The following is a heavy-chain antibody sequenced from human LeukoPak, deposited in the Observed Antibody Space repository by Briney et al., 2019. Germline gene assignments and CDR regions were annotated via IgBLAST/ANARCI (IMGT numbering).Heavy chain of an antibody. Sequence: GASVKVSCKXSGYTFTDYYMHWVRQAPRQGLEWMGRINPNSGGTNYSQKFQGRVTMTRDTSISTAYMELSRLRPDDTAVYYCARSGTTWEGYFDYWGQGTLVTVSS. CDR3: ARSGTTWEGYFDY. V-gene: IGHV1-2*06. CDR2: INPNSGGT. CDR1: GYTFTDYY. J-gene: IGHJ4*02. D-gene: IGHD1-7*01.